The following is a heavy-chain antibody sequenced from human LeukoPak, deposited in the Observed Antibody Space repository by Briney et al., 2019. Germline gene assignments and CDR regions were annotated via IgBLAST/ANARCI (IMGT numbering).Heavy chain of an antibody. D-gene: IGHD4-17*01. CDR3: VRDLTVTTLRWFDP. V-gene: IGHV6-1*01. CDR2: TYYRSKWYN. Sequence: SQTLSLTFAISGDSVSSNSAAWNWIRQSPSRGLEWLGRTYYRSKWYNDYAVSVKSRITIIPDTSKNQFSLQLNSVTPEDTAVYYCVRDLTVTTLRWFDPWGQGTLVTVSS. J-gene: IGHJ5*02. CDR1: GDSVSSNSAA.